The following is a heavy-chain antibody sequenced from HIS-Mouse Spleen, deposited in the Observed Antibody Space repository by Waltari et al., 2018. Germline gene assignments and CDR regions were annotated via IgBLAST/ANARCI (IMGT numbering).Heavy chain of an antibody. D-gene: IGHD6-13*01. CDR2: IDYRGST. Sequence: QLQLQESGPGLVKPSETLSLTCTVSGGSISSSSYYWGWIRQPPGKGLEWIGSIDYRGSTYYNPSLKSRVTISVDTSKNQFPLKLSSVTAADTAVYYCAREIPYSSSWYDWYFDLWGRGTLVTVSS. J-gene: IGHJ2*01. CDR1: GGSISSSSYY. CDR3: AREIPYSSSWYDWYFDL. V-gene: IGHV4-39*07.